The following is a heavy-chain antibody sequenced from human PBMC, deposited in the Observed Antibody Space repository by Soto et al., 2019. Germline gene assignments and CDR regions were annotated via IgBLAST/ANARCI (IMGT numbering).Heavy chain of an antibody. J-gene: IGHJ4*02. CDR2: IVVGSGNT. CDR3: AADPGYDNSGYNFDC. Sequence: QMQLVQSGPEVKKPGTSLKVSCKASGFTFTSSAVQWVRQARGQRLEWIGWIVVGSGNTKYAQKFQERVTITRDMSTSTAYLELSSLRSEDTAVYYCAADPGYDNSGYNFDCWGQGTLVTVSS. D-gene: IGHD3-22*01. V-gene: IGHV1-58*01. CDR1: GFTFTSSA.